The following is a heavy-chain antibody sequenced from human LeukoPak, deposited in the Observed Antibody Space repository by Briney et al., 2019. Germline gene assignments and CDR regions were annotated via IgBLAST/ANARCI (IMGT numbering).Heavy chain of an antibody. CDR2: IYHSGST. Sequence: SETLSLTCTVSGGSISSGGYYWSWIRQPPGKGLEWIGYIYHSGSTYYNPSLKSRVTISVDRSKNQFSLKLSSVTAADTAVYYCATSGEYCSSTSCPDYWGQGTLVTVAS. CDR3: ATSGEYCSSTSCPDY. CDR1: GGSISSGGYY. V-gene: IGHV4-30-2*01. J-gene: IGHJ4*02. D-gene: IGHD2-2*01.